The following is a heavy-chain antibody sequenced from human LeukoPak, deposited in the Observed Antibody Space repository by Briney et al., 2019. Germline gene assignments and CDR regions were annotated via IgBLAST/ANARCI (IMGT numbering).Heavy chain of an antibody. J-gene: IGHJ4*02. D-gene: IGHD3-10*01. CDR2: IFYSGST. CDR3: ARRIPTMVGFDY. Sequence: PSETLSLTCTVSGGSVSSGSYYWSWIRQPPGKGLEWIGYIFYSGSTNYNPSLKSRVTISIDTSQNQFSLRLTSVTAADTAVYHCARRIPTMVGFDYWGQGTLVTVSS. CDR1: GGSVSSGSYY. V-gene: IGHV4-61*01.